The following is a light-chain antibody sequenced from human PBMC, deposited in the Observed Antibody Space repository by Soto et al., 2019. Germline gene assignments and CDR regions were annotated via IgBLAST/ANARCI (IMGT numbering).Light chain of an antibody. J-gene: IGKJ4*01. CDR3: QQYDNWPST. CDR1: QSVSSSY. V-gene: IGKV3-15*01. Sequence: EIVLTQSPGTLSLSPGERATLSCRASQSVSSSYLAWYQQKPGQAPRLLIYGASNRATGIPARFGGSGSGTEFTLTISSLQSEDFAVYSCQQYDNWPSTFGGGTKVDIK. CDR2: GAS.